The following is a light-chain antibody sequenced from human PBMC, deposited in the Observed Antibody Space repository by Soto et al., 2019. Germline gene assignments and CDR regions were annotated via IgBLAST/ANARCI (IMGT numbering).Light chain of an antibody. V-gene: IGKV3-11*01. CDR2: DTS. CDR3: QHRSDWPLFT. CDR1: QSVSSY. Sequence: EIVLTQSPATLSLSPGERATLSCRASQSVSSYLAWYQHKPGQAPRLLIYDTSNRATGIPARFSGRGSGTDFTLTISSLEPEDFAVYYCQHRSDWPLFTFGPGTKVEIK. J-gene: IGKJ3*01.